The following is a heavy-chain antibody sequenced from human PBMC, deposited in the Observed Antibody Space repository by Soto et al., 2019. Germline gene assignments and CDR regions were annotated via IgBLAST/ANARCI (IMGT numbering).Heavy chain of an antibody. D-gene: IGHD6-19*01. CDR2: ISAYNGNT. CDR3: ARDRGVAPPVAGNTHYYYYMDV. CDR1: GYSFTNYG. Sequence: QDQLVQSGVEVKKPGASVKVSCKASGYSFTNYGITWVRQAPGQGFEWMGWISAYNGNTKYAQKLQGRVTMTTAASTSTAYLELRSLTSDDTAVYYCARDRGVAPPVAGNTHYYYYMDVWGKGTTVTLSS. V-gene: IGHV1-18*01. J-gene: IGHJ6*03.